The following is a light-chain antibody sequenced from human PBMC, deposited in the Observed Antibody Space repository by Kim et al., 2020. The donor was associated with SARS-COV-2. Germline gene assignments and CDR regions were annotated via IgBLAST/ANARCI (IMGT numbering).Light chain of an antibody. CDR3: CAHAGSFTWV. Sequence: QSALTQPRSVSGSPGQSVTISCTGASSDVGDYECVSWYKQHPGKAPKLIIYDVNKRPSGVPDRFSASKSGNTASRTISGLQAEDEADYFCCAHAGSFTWVFGGGTQLTVL. V-gene: IGLV2-11*01. CDR1: SSDVGDYEC. CDR2: DVN. J-gene: IGLJ3*02.